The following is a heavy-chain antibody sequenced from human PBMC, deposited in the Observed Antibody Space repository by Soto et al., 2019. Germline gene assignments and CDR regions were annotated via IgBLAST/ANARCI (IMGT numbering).Heavy chain of an antibody. Sequence: SETLSVTWTVAGGYISSSSCCWGWIRQPPGKGLEWIGSIYYSGSTYYNPSLKSRVTISVDTSKNQFSLKLSSVTAADTAVYYCARPWAALDAFDIWGQGTMVTVSS. J-gene: IGHJ3*02. CDR1: GGYISSSSCC. V-gene: IGHV4-39*01. CDR2: IYYSGST. D-gene: IGHD6-6*01. CDR3: ARPWAALDAFDI.